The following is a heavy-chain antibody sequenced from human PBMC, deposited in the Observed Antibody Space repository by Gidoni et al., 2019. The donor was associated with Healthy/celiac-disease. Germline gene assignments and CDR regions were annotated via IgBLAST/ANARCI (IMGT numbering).Heavy chain of an antibody. Sequence: EVQLVQSGAEVKKPGESLKISCKGSGYSFTSYWIGWVRQMPGKCLGWMGIINPGDSDTRYSPSFQGQVTISADKSISTAYLQWGSLKASDTAMYYCARRGGPVDAYFDYWGQGTLVTVSS. CDR2: INPGDSDT. V-gene: IGHV5-51*01. CDR1: GYSFTSYW. J-gene: IGHJ4*02. CDR3: ARRGGPVDAYFDY. D-gene: IGHD5-12*01.